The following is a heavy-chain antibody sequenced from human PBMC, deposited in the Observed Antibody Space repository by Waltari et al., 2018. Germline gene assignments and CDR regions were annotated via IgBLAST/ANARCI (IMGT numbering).Heavy chain of an antibody. CDR1: YFSITYGYF. CDR2: VFRDGKS. J-gene: IGHJ4*02. CDR3: VREPGIALAGPTYYFDY. D-gene: IGHD6-19*01. Sequence: QVQLQESGPGLVKPSETLTVTCSVSYFSITYGYFWGWIRQPPHKGLAWIGRVFRDGKSYYNRSVESRAAISVDTSRDQFTLWLKSATAADTAIYYCVREPGIALAGPTYYFDYWGQGILVTVSS. V-gene: IGHV4-38-2*02.